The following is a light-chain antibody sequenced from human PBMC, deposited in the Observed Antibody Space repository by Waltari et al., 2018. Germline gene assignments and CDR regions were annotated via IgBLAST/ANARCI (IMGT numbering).Light chain of an antibody. CDR1: QSLLHSSGNTY. V-gene: IGKV2-28*01. CDR2: MIT. Sequence: DIVMTQSPLFLPVTPGELASISCRSSQSLLHSSGNTYLDWYLQKPGQSPQPLIYMITNRASGVPDRFSGSGSGTDFTLKISRVEAEDVGIYYCMQARQTPWTFGQGTRVEIK. J-gene: IGKJ1*01. CDR3: MQARQTPWT.